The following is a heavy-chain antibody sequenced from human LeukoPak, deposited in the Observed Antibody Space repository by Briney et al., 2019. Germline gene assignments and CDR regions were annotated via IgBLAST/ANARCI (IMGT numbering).Heavy chain of an antibody. CDR2: FDPEDGET. D-gene: IGHD1-26*01. CDR3: ATQRPPVGATTGFDY. Sequence: ASVKVSCKVSGYTLTESSMHWVRQAPGKGLEWMGGFDPEDGETIYAQKFQGRVTMTEDTSTDTAYMELSSLRSEDTTVYYCATQRPPVGATTGFDYWGQGTLVTVSS. CDR1: GYTLTESS. J-gene: IGHJ4*02. V-gene: IGHV1-24*01.